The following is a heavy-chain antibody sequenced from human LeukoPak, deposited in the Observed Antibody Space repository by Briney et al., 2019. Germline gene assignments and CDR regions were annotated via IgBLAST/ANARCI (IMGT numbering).Heavy chain of an antibody. CDR3: AKEIAYYDFWSGYPYYYYGMDV. D-gene: IGHD3-3*01. Sequence: GGSLRLSCAASGFTFSSYWMHWVRQAPGKGLVWVSRINSDGSSTSYADSVKGRFTISRDNAKNTLYLQMNSLRAEDTAVYYCAKEIAYYDFWSGYPYYYYGMDVWGQGTTVTVSS. V-gene: IGHV3-74*01. CDR2: INSDGSST. J-gene: IGHJ6*02. CDR1: GFTFSSYW.